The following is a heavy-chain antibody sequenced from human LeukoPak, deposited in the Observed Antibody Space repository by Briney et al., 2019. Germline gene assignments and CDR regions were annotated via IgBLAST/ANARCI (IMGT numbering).Heavy chain of an antibody. Sequence: SETLSLTCSVSGYYISSGYYRNWIRQPPGKGLEWIGSISYSGSTNYNPSLESRVTISVDTSKNQISLKLSSVTAADTTVYYCARAPERWYSYGSYTYYYMDVWGKGTTVTVSS. J-gene: IGHJ6*03. CDR2: ISYSGST. V-gene: IGHV4-61*01. CDR3: ARAPERWYSYGSYTYYYMDV. D-gene: IGHD5-18*01. CDR1: GYYISSGYY.